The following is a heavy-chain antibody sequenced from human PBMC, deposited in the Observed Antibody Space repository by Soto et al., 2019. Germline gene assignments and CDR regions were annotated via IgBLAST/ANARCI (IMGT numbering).Heavy chain of an antibody. CDR1: GGSFSGYY. J-gene: IGHJ6*03. CDR2: INHSGST. Sequence: SETLSLTCAVYGGSFSGYYWSWIRQPPGKGLEWIGEINHSGSTNYNPSLKSRVTISVDTSKNQFSLKLSSVTAADTAVYYCARGRSNYYYYYMDFWGKGTTVTVSS. V-gene: IGHV4-34*01. D-gene: IGHD2-2*01. CDR3: ARGRSNYYYYYMDF.